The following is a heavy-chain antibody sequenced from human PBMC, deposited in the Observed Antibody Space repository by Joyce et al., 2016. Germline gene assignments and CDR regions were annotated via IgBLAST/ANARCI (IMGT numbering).Heavy chain of an antibody. D-gene: IGHD3-10*01. J-gene: IGHJ1*01. V-gene: IGHV4-34*01. CDR3: ARARRGIILARGEMGEYLQH. Sequence: QVQLQEWGAGLLKPSETLSLTCAVYGGSLSGYYWGWIRQAPGMGLEWIGEVNDRGRTNYNPSLKRRATTSMDTSKNQFSLRLTTVTAADTAVYFCARARRGIILARGEMGEYLQHWGRGTVVIVSS. CDR2: VNDRGRT. CDR1: GGSLSGYY.